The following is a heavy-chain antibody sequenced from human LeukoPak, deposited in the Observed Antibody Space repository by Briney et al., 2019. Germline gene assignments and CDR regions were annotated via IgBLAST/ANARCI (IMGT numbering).Heavy chain of an antibody. CDR3: SEAHYSSGWHYFDY. D-gene: IGHD4-11*01. CDR2: ISSSGSST. Sequence: GGSLRLSCAASGFSFSRFSMNWVRQAPGKGLEWVSSISSSGSSTYYADSVKGRFTISRDNAKNTLYLQMNSLRAEDTAVYYCSEAHYSSGWHYFDYWGQGTLVTVSS. V-gene: IGHV3-21*01. CDR1: GFSFSRFS. J-gene: IGHJ4*02.